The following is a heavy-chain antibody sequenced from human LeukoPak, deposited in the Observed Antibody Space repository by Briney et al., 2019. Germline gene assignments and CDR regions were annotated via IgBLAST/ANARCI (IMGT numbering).Heavy chain of an antibody. V-gene: IGHV3-74*01. Sequence: PGGSLRLSCAASGFTFGTYWKHWVRQAPGKGLVWVSRINGDGSSTSYADSVKGRFTISRDNAKNTVYLQMDSLRADDTAVYYCARGYSSGYRIDYWGQGTLVTVSS. CDR1: GFTFGTYW. D-gene: IGHD3-22*01. CDR3: ARGYSSGYRIDY. J-gene: IGHJ4*02. CDR2: INGDGSST.